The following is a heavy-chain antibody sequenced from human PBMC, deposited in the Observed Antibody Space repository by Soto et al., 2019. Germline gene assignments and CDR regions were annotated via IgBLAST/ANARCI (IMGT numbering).Heavy chain of an antibody. Sequence: GGSLRLSCAASGFTFSSYGMHWVRQAPGKGLEWVAVISYGGGNKYYADSVKGRFTISRDNSKNTLYLQMNNLRAEDTAVYYCAKDNCISTSCYRLYNWFDPWGQGTLVTVSS. CDR2: ISYGGGNK. D-gene: IGHD2-2*01. V-gene: IGHV3-30*18. J-gene: IGHJ5*02. CDR3: AKDNCISTSCYRLYNWFDP. CDR1: GFTFSSYG.